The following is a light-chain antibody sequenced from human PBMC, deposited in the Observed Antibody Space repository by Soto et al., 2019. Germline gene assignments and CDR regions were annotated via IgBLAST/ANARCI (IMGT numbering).Light chain of an antibody. CDR2: AAS. V-gene: IGKV1-27*01. CDR1: QGISHY. CDR3: QKYDNGPFT. Sequence: DIQMTQSPSSLSASVGDRVTITCRATQGISHYLAWYQQRPGGVPKLLIHAASTLHSGVSSRFSGSGSGTDFTLTISSLQPEDVGTYYCQKYDNGPFTFGPGTNVDLK. J-gene: IGKJ3*01.